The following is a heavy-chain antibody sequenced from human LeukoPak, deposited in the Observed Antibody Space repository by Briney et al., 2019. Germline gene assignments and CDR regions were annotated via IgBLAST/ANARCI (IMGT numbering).Heavy chain of an antibody. CDR3: ARVSLGYCTNGVCYTTDY. Sequence: GASVKVSCKASGYTFTSYYMHWVRQAPGQGLEWMGIINPSGGSTSYAQKFQGRVTMTRDTSTSTVYMELNSLRAEDTAVYYCARVSLGYCTNGVCYTTDYWGQGTLVTVSS. D-gene: IGHD2-8*01. CDR1: GYTFTSYY. V-gene: IGHV1-46*01. CDR2: INPSGGST. J-gene: IGHJ4*02.